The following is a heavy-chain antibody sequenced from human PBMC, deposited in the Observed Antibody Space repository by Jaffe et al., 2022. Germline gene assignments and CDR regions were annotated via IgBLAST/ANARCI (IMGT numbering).Heavy chain of an antibody. V-gene: IGHV3-48*03. D-gene: IGHD3-10*01. CDR2: ISSSGSTI. CDR3: ARVGNLFYSYYYYYMDV. CDR1: GFTFNNYE. J-gene: IGHJ6*03. Sequence: EVQLVESGGGLVQPGGSLRLSCAASGFTFNNYEMNWVRQAPGKGLEWVSYISSSGSTIYYADSVKGRFTISRDNAKNSLYLQMNSLRAEDTAVYYCARVGNLFYSYYYYYMDVWGKGTTVTVSS.